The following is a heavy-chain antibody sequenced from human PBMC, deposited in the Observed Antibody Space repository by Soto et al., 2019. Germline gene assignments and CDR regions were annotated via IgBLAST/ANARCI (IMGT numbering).Heavy chain of an antibody. D-gene: IGHD2-21*01. CDR1: AFTFSSYG. CDR3: AKDSHISIVVVDTVY. CDR2: ISYDGSNK. V-gene: IGHV3-30*18. Sequence: QVQLVESGGGVVQPGRSLRLSCAASAFTFSSYGMHWVRQAPGKGLEWVAVISYDGSNKYYADSVKGRFTISRDNSKNTLYLQMNSLRAEDTAVYYCAKDSHISIVVVDTVYWGQGTLVTVSS. J-gene: IGHJ4*02.